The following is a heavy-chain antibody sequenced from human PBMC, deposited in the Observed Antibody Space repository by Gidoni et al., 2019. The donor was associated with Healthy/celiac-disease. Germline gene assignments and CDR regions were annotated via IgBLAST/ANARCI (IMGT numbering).Heavy chain of an antibody. CDR2: IDWDDDK. Sequence: QVTLRESGPALVKPTQTLTLTCTFSGFSLSTRGMCVSWIRQPPGKALEWLALIDWDDDKYYSTSLKTRLTISKDTSKNQVVLTMTNMDPVDTATYYCARIRTPYYDSSGYFDYWGQGTLVTVSS. D-gene: IGHD3-22*01. V-gene: IGHV2-70*01. J-gene: IGHJ4*02. CDR3: ARIRTPYYDSSGYFDY. CDR1: GFSLSTRGMC.